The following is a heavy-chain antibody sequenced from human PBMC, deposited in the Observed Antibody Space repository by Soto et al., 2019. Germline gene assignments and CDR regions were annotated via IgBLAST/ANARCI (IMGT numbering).Heavy chain of an antibody. Sequence: EVQLVESGGGLVKPGGSLRLSCAASGFTFSSYYMNWVRQAPGKGLEWVSSISSSSSYRYYADSVKGRFTISRDNAKNSLYLQMNSLSAEDTAVYYCARTYCSGGSCYSGDAFDIWGQGTMVTVSS. J-gene: IGHJ3*02. CDR2: ISSSSSYR. CDR1: GFTFSSYY. V-gene: IGHV3-21*02. D-gene: IGHD2-15*01. CDR3: ARTYCSGGSCYSGDAFDI.